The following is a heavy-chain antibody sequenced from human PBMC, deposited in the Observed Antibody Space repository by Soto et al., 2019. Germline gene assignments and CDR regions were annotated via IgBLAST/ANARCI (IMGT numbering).Heavy chain of an antibody. CDR3: ARRAETNGWNGFGADKYYFDF. CDR1: GYTFTSYD. V-gene: IGHV1-8*01. J-gene: IGHJ4*02. D-gene: IGHD1-1*01. Sequence: ASVKVSCKASGYTFTSYDIYWVRQATGQGLEWMGWMNPNTGNSGYAQKFQGRVTVTGDTSINTVHMELSSLRSEDTAVYYCARRAETNGWNGFGADKYYFDFWGQGTLVTVSS. CDR2: MNPNTGNS.